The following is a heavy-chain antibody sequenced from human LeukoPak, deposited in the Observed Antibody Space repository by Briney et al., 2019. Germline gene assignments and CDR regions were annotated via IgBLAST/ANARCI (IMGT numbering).Heavy chain of an antibody. J-gene: IGHJ4*02. CDR2: FDPEDGET. D-gene: IGHD3-10*01. V-gene: IGHV1-24*01. CDR1: GYTLTELS. CDR3: ATSPYYYGSGSYLGY. Sequence: ASVKVPCKVSGYTLTELSMHWVRQAPGKGLEWMGGFDPEDGETIYAQKFQGRVTMTEDTSTDTAYMELSSLRSEDTAVYYCATSPYYYGSGSYLGYWGQGTLVTVSS.